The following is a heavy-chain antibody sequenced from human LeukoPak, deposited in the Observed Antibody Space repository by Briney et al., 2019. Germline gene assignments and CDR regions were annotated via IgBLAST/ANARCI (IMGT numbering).Heavy chain of an antibody. D-gene: IGHD2-2*01. CDR3: ARDLSTSFRSDAFDI. J-gene: IGHJ3*02. CDR1: GYTFTSYY. V-gene: IGHV1-46*01. CDR2: INPSGGST. Sequence: ASVKVSCKASGYTFTSYYMHWVRQAPGQGLEWMGIINPSGGSTSYAQKFQGRVTMTRDTSTSTVYMELSSLRSEDTAVYYCARDLSTSFRSDAFDIWGQGTMVTVSS.